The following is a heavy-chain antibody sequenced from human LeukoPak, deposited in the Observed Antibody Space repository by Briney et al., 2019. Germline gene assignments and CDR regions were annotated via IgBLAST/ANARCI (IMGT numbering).Heavy chain of an antibody. CDR1: GGSISSGGYY. Sequence: PSETLSLTCTVSGGSISSGGYYWSWIRQHPGKGLEWIGYIYYSGSTYYNPSLKSRVTISVDTSKNQFSLKLSSVTAADTAVYYCARGTLTTVTGYYYYYGMDVWGQGTTVTVSS. D-gene: IGHD4-17*01. CDR3: ARGTLTTVTGYYYYYGMDV. J-gene: IGHJ6*02. CDR2: IYYSGST. V-gene: IGHV4-31*03.